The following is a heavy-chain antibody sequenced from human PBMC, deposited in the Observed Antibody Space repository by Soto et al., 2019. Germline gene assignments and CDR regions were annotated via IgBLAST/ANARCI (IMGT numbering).Heavy chain of an antibody. CDR1: GFTFSSYS. J-gene: IGHJ4*02. Sequence: EVQLVESGGGLVKPGGSLRLSCAASGFTFSSYSMNWVRQAPGKGLEWVSSISSSSSYIYYADSVKGRFTIYRDNAKNSLYLQMNSLRAEDTAVYYCASGRGIYSSSWSPPDWGQGTLVTVSS. CDR2: ISSSSSYI. V-gene: IGHV3-21*01. D-gene: IGHD6-13*01. CDR3: ASGRGIYSSSWSPPD.